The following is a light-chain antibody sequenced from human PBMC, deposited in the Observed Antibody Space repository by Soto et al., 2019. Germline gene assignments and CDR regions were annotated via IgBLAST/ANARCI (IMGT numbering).Light chain of an antibody. CDR3: AAWDDSLNGWE. J-gene: IGLJ3*02. CDR1: SSNIGSNT. Sequence: QSVLTQPPSASGTPGQRVTISCSGSSSNIGSNTVNWYQQLPGTAPKLLVDSSNQRPSGVPDRFSGSKSGTSASLAISGLQSEDEADYYCAAWDDSLNGWEFGGVTKVTVL. V-gene: IGLV1-44*01. CDR2: SSN.